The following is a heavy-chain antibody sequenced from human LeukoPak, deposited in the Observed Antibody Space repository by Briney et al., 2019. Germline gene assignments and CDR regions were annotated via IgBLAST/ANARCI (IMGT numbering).Heavy chain of an antibody. CDR2: ITGSGVST. CDR3: AKDERNWNYNLASQTYD. J-gene: IGHJ4*02. V-gene: IGHV3-23*01. Sequence: GGSLRLSCVASGFTFSSYGMNWVRQAPGKGLEWVLAITGSGVSTYYADSVKGRFTVSRDNSKNTLYLQMSSLRAEDTAVYYCAKDERNWNYNLASQTYDWGQGTLVTVSS. D-gene: IGHD1-7*01. CDR1: GFTFSSYG.